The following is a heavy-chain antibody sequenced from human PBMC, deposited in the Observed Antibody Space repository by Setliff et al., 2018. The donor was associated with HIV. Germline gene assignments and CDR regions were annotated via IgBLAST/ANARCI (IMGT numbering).Heavy chain of an antibody. V-gene: IGHV3-7*03. D-gene: IGHD3-22*01. Sequence: GGSLRLSCAASGFTFSAHWLSWVRQAPGKGLEWVASIKPDGRDTHYVDSVRGRFTISRDNAKDSLYLQMKSLRAEDAAVYYCAGSRGYFVKADWGQGTLVTVSS. CDR2: IKPDGRDT. CDR3: AGSRGYFVKAD. CDR1: GFTFSAHW. J-gene: IGHJ4*02.